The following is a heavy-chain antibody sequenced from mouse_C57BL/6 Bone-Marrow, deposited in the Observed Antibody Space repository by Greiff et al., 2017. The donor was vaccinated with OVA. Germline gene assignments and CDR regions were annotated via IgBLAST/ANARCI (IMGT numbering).Heavy chain of an antibody. D-gene: IGHD5-1-1*01. J-gene: IGHJ2*01. CDR1: GYTFTDYY. Sequence: VQLQQSGADLVRPGASVKLSCKASGYTFTDYYINWVKQTPGQGLEWIARIYPGSGNTYYTEKVKGQATMTAVKSSSTADMQLSSLTSEDSAVYFCARIPRYWGQGTTLTVSS. CDR2: IYPGSGNT. V-gene: IGHV1-76*01. CDR3: ARIPRY.